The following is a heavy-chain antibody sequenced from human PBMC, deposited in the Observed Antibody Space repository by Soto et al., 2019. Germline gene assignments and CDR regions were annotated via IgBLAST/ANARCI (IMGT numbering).Heavy chain of an antibody. CDR3: AAEPDIVATKDYYYGMDV. V-gene: IGHV1-58*01. CDR1: GFTFTSSA. Sequence: EASVKVSCKASGFTFTSSAVQWVRQARGQRLEWIGWIVVGSGNTNYAQKFQERVTITRDMSTSTAYMELSSLRSEDTAVYYCAAEPDIVATKDYYYGMDVWGQGTTVTVSS. J-gene: IGHJ6*02. CDR2: IVVGSGNT. D-gene: IGHD5-12*01.